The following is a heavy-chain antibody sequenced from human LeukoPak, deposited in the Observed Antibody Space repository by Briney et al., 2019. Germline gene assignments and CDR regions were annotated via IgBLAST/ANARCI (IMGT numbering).Heavy chain of an antibody. CDR1: GYTFTPYD. J-gene: IGHJ4*02. CDR3: TKGNGVAGDY. V-gene: IGHV1-8*01. Sequence: GASVKVSCKASGYTFTPYDINWVRQATGQGLEWMGWLSPNSGQTAYAQKFQGRVTMTRDISISTFYLELSSLTSEDTAVYYCTKGNGVAGDYWGQGTLVTVSS. D-gene: IGHD6-19*01. CDR2: LSPNSGQT.